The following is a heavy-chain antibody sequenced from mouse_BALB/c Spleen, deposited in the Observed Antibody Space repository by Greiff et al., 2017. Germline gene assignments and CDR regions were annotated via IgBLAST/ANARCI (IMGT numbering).Heavy chain of an antibody. CDR2: IRLKSNNYAT. CDR3: TRRAMWGYFDV. J-gene: IGHJ1*01. Sequence: EVQLVESGGGLVQPGGSMKLSCVASGFTFSNYWMNWVRQSPEKGLEWVAEIRLKSNNYATHYAESVKGRFTISRDDSKSSVYLQMNNLRAEDTGIYYCTRRAMWGYFDVWGAGTTVTVSS. V-gene: IGHV6-6*02. CDR1: GFTFSNYW. D-gene: IGHD3-1*01.